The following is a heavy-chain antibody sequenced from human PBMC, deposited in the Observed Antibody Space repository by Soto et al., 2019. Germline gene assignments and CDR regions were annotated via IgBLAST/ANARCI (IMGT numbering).Heavy chain of an antibody. V-gene: IGHV3-30*03. Sequence: GGSLRLSCAASGFTFSSYGMHWVRQAPGKGLEWVAVISYDGSNKYYADSVKGRFTISRDNSKNTLYLQMNSLRAEDTAVYFCARDELDIWSVPWGKGSLAT. D-gene: IGHD1-1*01. CDR3: ARDELDIWSVP. CDR1: GFTFSSYG. CDR2: ISYDGSNK. J-gene: IGHJ5*02.